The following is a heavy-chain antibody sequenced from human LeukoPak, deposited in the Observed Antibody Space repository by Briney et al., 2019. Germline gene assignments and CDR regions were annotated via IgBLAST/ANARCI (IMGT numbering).Heavy chain of an antibody. J-gene: IGHJ4*02. Sequence: PSETLSLTCSVSGGSLSSYYWSWIRQSAGKGLEWIGRIYPSGTTNYNPSLKSRVTVSLDTSKNHFSLNLNSVTAADTAMYYCAREEFCNGGGCSFDSGGQGALVSVS. CDR3: AREEFCNGGGCSFDS. CDR2: IYPSGTT. CDR1: GGSLSSYY. D-gene: IGHD2-15*01. V-gene: IGHV4-4*07.